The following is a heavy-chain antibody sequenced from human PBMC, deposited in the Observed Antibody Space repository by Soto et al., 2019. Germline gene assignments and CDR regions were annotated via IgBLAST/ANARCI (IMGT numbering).Heavy chain of an antibody. CDR1: GYTFTSYD. V-gene: IGHV1-8*01. CDR2: MNPNSGNT. D-gene: IGHD6-13*01. CDR3: ARGPGSWYYYYMDV. Sequence: QVQLVQSGAEVKKPGASVKVSCKASGYTFTSYDINWVRQATGQGLEWMGWMNPNSGNTGYAQKFQGRVNITSNTSISTAYMELSSLRSEDTAVYYCARGPGSWYYYYMDVWGKGTTVTVSS. J-gene: IGHJ6*03.